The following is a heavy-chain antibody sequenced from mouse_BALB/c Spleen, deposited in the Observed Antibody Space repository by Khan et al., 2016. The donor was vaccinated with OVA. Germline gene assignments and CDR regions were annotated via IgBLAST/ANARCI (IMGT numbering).Heavy chain of an antibody. Sequence: QVQLQQSGPGLVAPSQSLSITCTVSGFSLTNYGVNWVRQPPGKGLEWLGVMCGDGSTNFHSALKSRLIISKDNSQSQVFLELNSLQTDDTATYYCTKFTPDYYSMDYWGQGTSVTVSS. D-gene: IGHD1-1*01. CDR3: TKFTPDYYSMDY. CDR1: GFSLTNYG. CDR2: MCGDGST. J-gene: IGHJ4*01. V-gene: IGHV2-3*01.